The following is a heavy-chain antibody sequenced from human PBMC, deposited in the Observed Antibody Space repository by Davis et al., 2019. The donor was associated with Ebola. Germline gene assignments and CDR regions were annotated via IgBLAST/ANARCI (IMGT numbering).Heavy chain of an antibody. J-gene: IGHJ5*02. CDR3: ARVLAVAGPPFFDP. CDR1: GYTFTGYY. D-gene: IGHD6-19*01. Sequence: ASVKVSCKASGYTFTGYYMHWVRQAPGQGLEWMGRINPNSGGTNYAQKFQGRVTMTRDTSISTAYMELSRLRSDDTAVYYCARVLAVAGPPFFDPWGQGTLVTVSS. V-gene: IGHV1-2*06. CDR2: INPNSGGT.